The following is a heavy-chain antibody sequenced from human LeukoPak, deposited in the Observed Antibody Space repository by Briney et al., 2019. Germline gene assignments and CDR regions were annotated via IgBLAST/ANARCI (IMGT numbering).Heavy chain of an antibody. V-gene: IGHV1-8*01. D-gene: IGHD6-13*01. CDR3: ARGPPYSSSWPAPFLDDY. Sequence: ASVKVSCKASGYTFTSYDINWVRQATGQGLEWMGWMNPNSGNTGYAQKFQGRVTMTRNTSISTAYMELSSLRSEDTAVYYCARGPPYSSSWPAPFLDDYWGQGTLVTVSS. J-gene: IGHJ4*02. CDR1: GYTFTSYD. CDR2: MNPNSGNT.